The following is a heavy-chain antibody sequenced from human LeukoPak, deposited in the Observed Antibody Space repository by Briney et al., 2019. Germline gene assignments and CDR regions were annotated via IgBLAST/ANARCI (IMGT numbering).Heavy chain of an antibody. D-gene: IGHD3-9*01. CDR2: MNPNSGNT. J-gene: IGHJ4*02. CDR3: ARDQGTYDILTGYYGY. CDR1: GYTFTSYD. V-gene: IGHV1-8*01. Sequence: ASVKVSCKASGYTFTSYDINWVRQATGQGLEWMGWMNPNSGNTGYAQKFQGRVTMTRNTSISTAYMELSSLRSEDTAVYYCARDQGTYDILTGYYGYWGQGTLVTVSS.